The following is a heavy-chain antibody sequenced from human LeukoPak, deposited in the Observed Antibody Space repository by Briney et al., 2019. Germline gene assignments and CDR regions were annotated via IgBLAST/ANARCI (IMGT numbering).Heavy chain of an antibody. D-gene: IGHD6-13*01. CDR3: ARAAVRYSSSWYNY. Sequence: PSETLSLTCTVSGGSISSYYWSWIRQPAGKGLEWIGRIYTSGSTNYNPSLKSRVTMSVDTSKNQFSLKLSSVTAADTAVYYCARAAVRYSSSWYNYWGQGTLVTVSS. J-gene: IGHJ4*02. CDR1: GGSISSYY. V-gene: IGHV4-4*07. CDR2: IYTSGST.